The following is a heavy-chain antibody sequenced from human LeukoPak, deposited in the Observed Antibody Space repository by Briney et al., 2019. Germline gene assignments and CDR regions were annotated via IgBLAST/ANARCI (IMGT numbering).Heavy chain of an antibody. V-gene: IGHV4-59*01. Sequence: SETLSLTCTVSGGSISSYYRSWIRQPPGKGLEWIGYIYYSGSTNYNPSLKSRVTISVDTSKNQFSLKLSSVTAADTAVYYCARWSTAHDAFDIWGQGTMVTVSS. CDR3: ARWSTAHDAFDI. J-gene: IGHJ3*02. D-gene: IGHD4-11*01. CDR2: IYYSGST. CDR1: GGSISSYY.